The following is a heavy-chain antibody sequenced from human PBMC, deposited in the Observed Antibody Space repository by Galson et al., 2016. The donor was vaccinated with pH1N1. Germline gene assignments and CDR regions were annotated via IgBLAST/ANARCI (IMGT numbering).Heavy chain of an antibody. J-gene: IGHJ5*02. Sequence: TLSLTCTVSGGTTISNERLYWSWIRQPAGKGPEWLGRIYPNGDTIYNPPLMSRVNLLLDTSKNQFSKKLNSVTAPDTAIYYCARDQGVTNWNDVSRWFDPWGQGILVTVSS. CDR3: ARDQGVTNWNDVSRWFDP. CDR1: GGTTISNERLY. CDR2: IYPNGDT. D-gene: IGHD1-1*01. V-gene: IGHV4-61*02.